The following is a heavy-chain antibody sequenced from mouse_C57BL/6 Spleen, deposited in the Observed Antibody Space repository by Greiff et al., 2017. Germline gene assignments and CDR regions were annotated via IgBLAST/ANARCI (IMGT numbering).Heavy chain of an antibody. V-gene: IGHV1-76*01. Sequence: VKLQESGAELVRPGASVKLSCKASGYTFTDYYINWVKQRPGQGLEWIARIYPGSGNTYYNEKFKGKATLTAEKSSSTAYMQLSSLTSEDSAVYFCARDYYGSSSFDYWGQGTTLTVSS. CDR3: ARDYYGSSSFDY. D-gene: IGHD1-1*01. CDR2: IYPGSGNT. CDR1: GYTFTDYY. J-gene: IGHJ2*01.